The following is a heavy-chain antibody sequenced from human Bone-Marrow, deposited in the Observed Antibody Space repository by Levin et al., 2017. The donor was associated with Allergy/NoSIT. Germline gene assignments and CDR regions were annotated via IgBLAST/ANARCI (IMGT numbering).Heavy chain of an antibody. V-gene: IGHV3-11*01. CDR1: GFTFSDYY. J-gene: IGHJ3*02. Sequence: SCAASGFTFSDYYMSWIRQAPGKGLEWVSYISSSGSTIYYADSVKGRFAISRDNAKNSLYLQMNSLRAEDTAVYYCARAIVVVITTTGDAFDIWGQGTMVTVSS. CDR3: ARAIVVVITTTGDAFDI. CDR2: ISSSGSTI. D-gene: IGHD3-22*01.